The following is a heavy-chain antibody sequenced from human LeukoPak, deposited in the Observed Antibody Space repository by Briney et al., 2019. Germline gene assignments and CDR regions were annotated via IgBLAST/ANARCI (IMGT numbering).Heavy chain of an antibody. CDR2: INPKSGGS. D-gene: IGHD6-13*01. V-gene: IGHV1-2*02. J-gene: IGHJ5*02. CDR1: GYRFTDYY. CDR3: ARDGVQSSSSVGDWLDP. Sequence: ASVKVSCKASGYRFTDYYLYWVRQAPGQGLEWMGWINPKSGGSKSAQRFQGRVTMTRYMTMNTAYMEMDRLGSDDTAVYYCARDGVQSSSSVGDWLDPWGQGTRVTVSS.